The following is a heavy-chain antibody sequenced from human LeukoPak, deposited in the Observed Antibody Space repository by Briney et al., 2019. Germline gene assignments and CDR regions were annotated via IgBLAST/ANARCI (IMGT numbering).Heavy chain of an antibody. CDR2: ISWNSASI. D-gene: IGHD1-26*01. CDR3: AKASGSSANWFDP. V-gene: IGHV3-9*01. Sequence: GGSLRLSCAASGFTFDDYGMHWVRQAPGKGLEWVSGISWNSASIGYADSVKGRFTISRDNAKNYLDLQMHSLRADDTALYYRAKASGSSANWFDPWGQGNLVP. CDR1: GFTFDDYG. J-gene: IGHJ5*02.